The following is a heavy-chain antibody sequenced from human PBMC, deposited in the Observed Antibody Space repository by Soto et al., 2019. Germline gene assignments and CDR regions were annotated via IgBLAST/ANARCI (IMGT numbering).Heavy chain of an antibody. V-gene: IGHV3-33*01. D-gene: IGHD2-2*01. CDR3: ARYWGEGSTSCYFNY. Sequence: QVQLVESGGGVVQPGRSLRLSCAASGFTFSNYGMHWVRQAPGKGLEWVAVIWYDGSNKYYADSVKGRFTISRDNSKNTLYLQMNSLRAEDTAAYYCARYWGEGSTSCYFNYWGQGTLVTVSS. CDR1: GFTFSNYG. CDR2: IWYDGSNK. J-gene: IGHJ4*02.